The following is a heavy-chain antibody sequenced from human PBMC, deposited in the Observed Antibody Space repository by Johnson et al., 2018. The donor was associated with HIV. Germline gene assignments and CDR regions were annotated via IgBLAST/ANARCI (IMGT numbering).Heavy chain of an antibody. CDR1: GFTFSSYA. D-gene: IGHD6-19*01. CDR2: ISYDGSNK. J-gene: IGHJ3*02. Sequence: QVRLVESGGGVVQPGRSLRLSCAASGFTFSSYAMHWVRQAPGKGLEWVAVISYDGSNKYYADSVKGRFTISRDNSKNTLYLQMNSLRAEDTAVYYCARDRSTGWYPAFDIWGQGTMVTVSS. V-gene: IGHV3-30*04. CDR3: ARDRSTGWYPAFDI.